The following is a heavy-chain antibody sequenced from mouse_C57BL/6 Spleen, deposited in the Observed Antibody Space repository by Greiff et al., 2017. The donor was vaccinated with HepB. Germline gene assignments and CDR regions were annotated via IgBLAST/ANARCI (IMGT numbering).Heavy chain of an antibody. CDR1: GFTFSDYY. V-gene: IGHV5-16*01. J-gene: IGHJ2*01. Sequence: EVMLVESEGGLVQPGSSMKLSCTASGFTFSDYYMAWVRQVPEKGLEWVANINYDGSSTYYLDSLKSRFIISRDNAKNILYLQMSSLKSEDTATYYCARDREGTMAFDYWGQGTTLTVSS. CDR2: INYDGSST. D-gene: IGHD1-1*02. CDR3: ARDREGTMAFDY.